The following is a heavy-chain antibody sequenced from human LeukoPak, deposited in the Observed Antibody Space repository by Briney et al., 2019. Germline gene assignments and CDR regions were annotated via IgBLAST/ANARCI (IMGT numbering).Heavy chain of an antibody. V-gene: IGHV3-23*01. J-gene: IGHJ4*02. CDR2: ISGSGGST. CDR1: GFTFSSYA. D-gene: IGHD3-3*01. CDR3: AKDAAITIFGVATPVDSDY. Sequence: GGSLRLSCAASGFTFSSYAMSWVRQAPGRGLEWVPAISGSGGSTYYADSVKGRFTISRDNSKNTLYLQMNSLRAEDTVVYYCAKDAAITIFGVATPVDSDYWGQGTLVTVSS.